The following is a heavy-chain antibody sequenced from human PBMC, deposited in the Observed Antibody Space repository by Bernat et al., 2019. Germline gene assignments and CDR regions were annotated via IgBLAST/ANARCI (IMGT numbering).Heavy chain of an antibody. V-gene: IGHV3-7*03. CDR1: GFTFSSYW. J-gene: IGHJ4*02. CDR2: IKQEGSEK. Sequence: EVQLVESGGGLVQPGGSLRPSCAASGFTFSSYWMSWVRQAPGKGLEWVANIKQEGSEKYYVDSVKGRFTISRDNAKNSLYLQMNSLRAEDTAVYYCARVGSGYYDFWSGYYLEDYWGQGTLVTVSS. D-gene: IGHD3-3*01. CDR3: ARVGSGYYDFWSGYYLEDY.